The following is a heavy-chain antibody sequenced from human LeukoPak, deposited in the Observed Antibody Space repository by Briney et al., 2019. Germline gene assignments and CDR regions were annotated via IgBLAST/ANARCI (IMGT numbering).Heavy chain of an antibody. J-gene: IGHJ3*02. CDR2: INHSGST. CDR1: GGSFSGYY. D-gene: IGHD2-15*01. Sequence: PSETLSLTCAVYGGSFSGYYWSWIRQPPGKGLEWIGEINHSGSTNYNPSLKSRVTISVDTSKNQFSLKLSSVTAADTAVYYCASSCSGGGCYLAVRAFDIWGQGTMVTVSS. CDR3: ASSCSGGGCYLAVRAFDI. V-gene: IGHV4-34*01.